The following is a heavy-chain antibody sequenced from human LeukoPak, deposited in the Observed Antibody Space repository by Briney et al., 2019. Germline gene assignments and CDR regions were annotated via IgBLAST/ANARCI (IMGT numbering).Heavy chain of an antibody. J-gene: IGHJ6*03. V-gene: IGHV3-64*01. CDR1: GFTFSSYA. CDR3: ARDAVERITIFGVGYYYYMDV. Sequence: GGSLRLSCAASGFTFSSYAMHWVRQAPGKGLEYVSAISSNGGSTYYANSVKGRFTISRDNSKNTLYLQMGSLRAEDMAVYYCARDAVERITIFGVGYYYYMDVWGKGTTVTVSS. CDR2: ISSNGGST. D-gene: IGHD3-3*01.